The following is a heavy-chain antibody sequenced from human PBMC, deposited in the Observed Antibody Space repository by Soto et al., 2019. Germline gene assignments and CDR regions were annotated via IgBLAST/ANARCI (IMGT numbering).Heavy chain of an antibody. Sequence: QVQLQESGPGLVKPSQTLSLTCTVSGGSISSGDYYWSWIRQPPGKGLEWIGYIYYSGSTYYNPSLKSRGTTSVDTSKNQCSLKLSSVAAADTAVYYCARGICSGGSCYYYYYGMDVWGQGTTVTVSS. V-gene: IGHV4-30-4*01. J-gene: IGHJ6*02. CDR3: ARGICSGGSCYYYYYGMDV. CDR1: GGSISSGDYY. CDR2: IYYSGST. D-gene: IGHD2-15*01.